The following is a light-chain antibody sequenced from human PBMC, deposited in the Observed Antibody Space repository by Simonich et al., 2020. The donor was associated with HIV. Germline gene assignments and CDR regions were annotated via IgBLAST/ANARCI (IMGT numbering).Light chain of an antibody. CDR3: QQYNNWGFT. J-gene: IGKJ3*01. Sequence: EIVMTQSPATLSVSPGDTATLSCRASQSVSSNLAWYQQKPGQAPRLLIYGASTRATGIPARFSGSGSGTEFTLTISSMQSEDFAVYYCQQYNNWGFTFGPGTKVDIK. V-gene: IGKV3-15*01. CDR2: GAS. CDR1: QSVSSN.